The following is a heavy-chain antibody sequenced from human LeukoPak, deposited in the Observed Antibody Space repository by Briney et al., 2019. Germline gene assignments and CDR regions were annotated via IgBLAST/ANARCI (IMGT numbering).Heavy chain of an antibody. Sequence: SQTLSLTCAVSGGSISSGGYSWSWIRQPPGKGLEWIGNIYHSGSTYYNPSLKSRVTILVDRSKNQFSLKLSSVTAADTAVYYCARTTPSMTTPHMYYFDYWGQGTLVTVSS. CDR1: GGSISSGGYS. CDR3: ARTTPSMTTPHMYYFDY. D-gene: IGHD4-17*01. V-gene: IGHV4-30-2*01. J-gene: IGHJ4*02. CDR2: IYHSGST.